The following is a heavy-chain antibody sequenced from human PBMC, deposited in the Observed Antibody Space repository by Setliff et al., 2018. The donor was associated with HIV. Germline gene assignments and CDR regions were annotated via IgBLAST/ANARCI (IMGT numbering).Heavy chain of an antibody. Sequence: VKVSCKASGYTFTSYGISWVRQAPGQGLEWLGRIIPVFGTANYAQKFQARVTITVDKSTNTAYMALSSLRSEDTAVYYCARPYSGHAPYYYGMDVWGQGTTVTV. CDR1: GYTFTSYG. J-gene: IGHJ6*02. V-gene: IGHV1-69*13. CDR3: ARPYSGHAPYYYGMDV. CDR2: IIPVFGTA. D-gene: IGHD5-12*01.